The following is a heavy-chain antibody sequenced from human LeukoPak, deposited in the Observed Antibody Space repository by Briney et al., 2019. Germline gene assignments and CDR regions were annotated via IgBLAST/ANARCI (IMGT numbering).Heavy chain of an antibody. V-gene: IGHV3-23*01. J-gene: IGHJ4*02. Sequence: HTGGSLRLSCAASGFTFSSHAMNWVRQAPGKGLEWVSVISGSGGSTRYADSVKGRLTISRDNSKNTLYLQMNSLRAEDTAVYYCARGVSGVVVTAGDFDYWGQGTLVTVSS. CDR2: ISGSGGST. D-gene: IGHD2-21*02. CDR1: GFTFSSHA. CDR3: ARGVSGVVVTAGDFDY.